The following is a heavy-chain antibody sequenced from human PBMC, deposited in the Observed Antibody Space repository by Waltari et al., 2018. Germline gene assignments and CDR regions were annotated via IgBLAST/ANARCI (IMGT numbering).Heavy chain of an antibody. J-gene: IGHJ3*02. D-gene: IGHD1-7*01. Sequence: QVQLRESGPGLVKSSETLSLTCSVSGDSLVTPCWSWIRQSPGKGLEWIGYVQSSGSTDYNPSFRGRVTMSADASKNQFSLTLKSLTAADTATYFCARALWRVGTRGDFFDIWGRGTTVTVS. CDR1: GDSLVTPC. V-gene: IGHV4-59*11. CDR2: VQSSGST. CDR3: ARALWRVGTRGDFFDI.